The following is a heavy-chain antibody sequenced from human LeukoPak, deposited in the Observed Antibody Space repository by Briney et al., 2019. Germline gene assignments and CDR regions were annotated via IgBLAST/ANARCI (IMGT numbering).Heavy chain of an antibody. CDR1: GGSISSYY. Sequence: SEILSLTCTVSGGSISSYYWSWIRQPAGKGLEWIGRIYSDGNTNYNPSFKSRVTMSVDTSRNQFSLRLTSVTAADTAVYYCARFSSSNGNWYPEDNWGQGTPVTVSS. V-gene: IGHV4-4*07. J-gene: IGHJ4*02. CDR3: ARFSSSNGNWYPEDN. CDR2: IYSDGNT. D-gene: IGHD6-13*01.